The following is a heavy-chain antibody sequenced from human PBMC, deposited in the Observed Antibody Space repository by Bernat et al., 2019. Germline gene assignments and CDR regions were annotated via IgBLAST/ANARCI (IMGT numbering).Heavy chain of an antibody. CDR1: GYTFTSYG. V-gene: IGHV1-18*04. Sequence: QVQLVQSGAEVKKPGASVKVSCKASGYTFTSYGISWVRQAPGQGLEWMGWISAYNGNTNYAQKLQGRDTMTTDTSTSTAYMELRSLRSDDTAVYYCARAFYCSSTSCYSYYGMDVWGQGTTVTVSS. CDR2: ISAYNGNT. J-gene: IGHJ6*02. D-gene: IGHD2-2*01. CDR3: ARAFYCSSTSCYSYYGMDV.